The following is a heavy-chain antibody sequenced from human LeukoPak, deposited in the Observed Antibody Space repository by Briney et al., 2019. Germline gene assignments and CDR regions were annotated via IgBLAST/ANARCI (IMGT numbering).Heavy chain of an antibody. CDR3: ARGGLDDSSGEVHFDY. CDR1: GYTFTSHG. V-gene: IGHV1-18*01. Sequence: ASVKVSCKASGYTFTSHGISWVRQAPGQGLEWMGWISAYNGNTNYAQKLQGRVTMTTDTSTSTAYMELRSLRSDDTAVYYCARGGLDDSSGEVHFDYWGQGTLVTVSS. CDR2: ISAYNGNT. D-gene: IGHD3-22*01. J-gene: IGHJ4*02.